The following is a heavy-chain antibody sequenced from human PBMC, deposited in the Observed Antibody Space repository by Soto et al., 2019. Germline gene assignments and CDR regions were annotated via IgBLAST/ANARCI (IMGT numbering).Heavy chain of an antibody. D-gene: IGHD2-2*01. Sequence: PGGSLRLSCAASGFTFSSYCMHWVRQAPGKGLEWVAVIWYDGSNKYYADSVKGRFTISRDNSKNTLYLQMSSLRAEDTAVYYCAREPQIVVVPAADYYYYGMDVWGQGTTVTVSS. V-gene: IGHV3-33*08. CDR1: GFTFSSYC. CDR2: IWYDGSNK. J-gene: IGHJ6*02. CDR3: AREPQIVVVPAADYYYYGMDV.